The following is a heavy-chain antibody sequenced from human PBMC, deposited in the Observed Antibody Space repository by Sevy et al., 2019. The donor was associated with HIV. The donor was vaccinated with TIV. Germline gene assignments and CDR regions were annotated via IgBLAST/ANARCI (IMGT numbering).Heavy chain of an antibody. D-gene: IGHD5-18*01. CDR2: ISGSADAT. CDR3: VKEVSQYSYSDY. CDR1: GFTFSNYA. V-gene: IGHV3-23*01. J-gene: IGHJ4*02. Sequence: GGSLRLSCAASGFTFSNYAMSWVRQTPGKGLEWVSAISGSADATYYTDSVKGRFTISRDNSKNNVYLQMNSLRDEDKAVYYCVKEVSQYSYSDYWGQGTLVTVS.